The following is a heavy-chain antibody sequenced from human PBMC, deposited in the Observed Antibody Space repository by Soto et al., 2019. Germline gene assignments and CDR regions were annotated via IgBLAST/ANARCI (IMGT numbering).Heavy chain of an antibody. CDR2: MSFDGSHK. D-gene: IGHD3-3*01. J-gene: IGHJ4*02. V-gene: IGHV3-30*18. Sequence: QVQLVESGGGVVQPGRSLRLSCAASGFNFKAYGMHWVRQAPGKGLEWVTVMSFDGSHKYYADSVKGRFTISRDNSENTLYLQMNSLTNEDTAVYYCAKGGDSWSGYSHYWGQGTLVTVSS. CDR1: GFNFKAYG. CDR3: AKGGDSWSGYSHY.